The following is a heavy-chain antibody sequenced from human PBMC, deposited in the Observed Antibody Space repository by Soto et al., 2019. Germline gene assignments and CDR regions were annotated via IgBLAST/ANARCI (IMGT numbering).Heavy chain of an antibody. CDR1: GYSLTELS. J-gene: IGHJ5*02. CDR2: FDAEDGET. D-gene: IGHD4-17*01. Sequence: QVQLVQSGAEVKKPGASVKVSCKVSGYSLTELSIHWVRQAPGKGLEWVGSFDAEDGETIYAQKFQGRVTMTEDTSPDTAYMKLSSLRFEDTAVYYCATALDYANRFDPWGQGTLVTVSS. CDR3: ATALDYANRFDP. V-gene: IGHV1-24*01.